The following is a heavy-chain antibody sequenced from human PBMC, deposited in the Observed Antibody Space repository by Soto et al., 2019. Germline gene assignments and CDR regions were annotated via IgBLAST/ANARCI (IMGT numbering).Heavy chain of an antibody. CDR3: AARTIVGATMFDY. CDR2: ISYDGSNK. V-gene: IGHV3-30*03. CDR1: GFTFSSYG. Sequence: PGGSLRLSCAASGFTFSSYGMHWVRQAPGKGLEWVAVISYDGSNKYYADSVKGRFTISRDNSKNTLYLQMNSLRAEDTAVYYCAARTIVGATMFDYWGQGTLVTVSS. D-gene: IGHD1-26*01. J-gene: IGHJ4*02.